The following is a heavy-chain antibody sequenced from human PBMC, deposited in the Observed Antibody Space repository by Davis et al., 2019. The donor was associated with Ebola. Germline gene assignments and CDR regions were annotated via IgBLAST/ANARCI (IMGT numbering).Heavy chain of an antibody. CDR1: GYTFTSYA. CDR2: ISAYNGNT. Sequence: AASVKVSCKASGYTFTSYAMHWVRQAPGQGLEWMGWISAYNGNTNYAQKLQGRVTMTTDTSTSTAYMELRSLRSDDTAVYYCARVFGAMYYYGMDVWGQGTTVTVSS. CDR3: ARVFGAMYYYGMDV. J-gene: IGHJ6*02. D-gene: IGHD1-26*01. V-gene: IGHV1-18*01.